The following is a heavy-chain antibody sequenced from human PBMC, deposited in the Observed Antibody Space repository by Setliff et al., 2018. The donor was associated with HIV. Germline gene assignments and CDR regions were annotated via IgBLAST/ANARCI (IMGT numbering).Heavy chain of an antibody. V-gene: IGHV4-34*01. Sequence: SETLSLTCAVYGGSFSGYYWSWIRQPPGKGLEWIGEINHSGSTNYNPSLKSRVTISVDTSKNQFSLKLSSVTAADTAVYYCARGRISSGVSSSWGFDYWGQGTLVTAPQ. CDR1: GGSFSGYY. J-gene: IGHJ4*02. D-gene: IGHD6-13*01. CDR2: INHSGST. CDR3: ARGRISSGVSSSWGFDY.